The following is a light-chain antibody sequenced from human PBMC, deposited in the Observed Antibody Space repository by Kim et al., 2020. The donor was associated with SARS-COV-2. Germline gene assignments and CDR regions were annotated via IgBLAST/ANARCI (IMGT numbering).Light chain of an antibody. Sequence: ASVGDRFTITCRASQGIKNYLAWYQHMPGKAPQLLIYAASALQSGVPSRFSGSGSGTDFTLTITTLQPEDVATYFCQNYNSAPWTFGQGTKVDIK. J-gene: IGKJ1*01. CDR1: QGIKNY. CDR2: AAS. V-gene: IGKV1-27*01. CDR3: QNYNSAPWT.